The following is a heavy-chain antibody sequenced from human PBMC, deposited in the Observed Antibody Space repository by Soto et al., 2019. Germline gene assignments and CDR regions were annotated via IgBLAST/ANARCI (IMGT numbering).Heavy chain of an antibody. CDR2: IWYDGSNK. Sequence: QVQLVESGGGVVQPGRSLRLSCAASGFTFSSYGMHWVRQAPGKGLEWVAVIWYDGSNKYYADYVKGRFTISRDNSKNTLYLQMNSLRAEDTAVYYCARDRYSRRDFDYWGQGTLVTVSS. D-gene: IGHD6-13*01. V-gene: IGHV3-33*01. J-gene: IGHJ4*02. CDR3: ARDRYSRRDFDY. CDR1: GFTFSSYG.